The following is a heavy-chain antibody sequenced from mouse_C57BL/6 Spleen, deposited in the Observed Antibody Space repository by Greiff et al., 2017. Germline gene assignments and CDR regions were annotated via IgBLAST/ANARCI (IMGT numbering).Heavy chain of an antibody. V-gene: IGHV1-80*01. CDR2: IYPGDGDT. D-gene: IGHD1-1*01. J-gene: IGHJ3*01. Sequence: VQLQQSGAELVKPGASVKISCKASGYAFSSYWMNWVKQRPGKGLEWIGQIYPGDGDTNYNGKFKGKATLTADKSSSTAYMQLSSLTSEDSAVYYCARFDYYGSSFFAYWGQGTLVTVSA. CDR3: ARFDYYGSSFFAY. CDR1: GYAFSSYW.